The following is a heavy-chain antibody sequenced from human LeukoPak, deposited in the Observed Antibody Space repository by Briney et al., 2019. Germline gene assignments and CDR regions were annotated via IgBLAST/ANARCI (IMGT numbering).Heavy chain of an antibody. CDR1: GGSISSYY. V-gene: IGHV4-59*01. Sequence: SETLSLTCTVSGGSISSYYWSWIRQPPGKGLEWIGYIYYSGTTNYNPSLKSRVTISVDTSKNQFSLKLSSVTAADTAVYYCARPVYDSSGYYPYWGQGTLVTVSS. CDR2: IYYSGTT. CDR3: ARPVYDSSGYYPY. J-gene: IGHJ4*02. D-gene: IGHD3-22*01.